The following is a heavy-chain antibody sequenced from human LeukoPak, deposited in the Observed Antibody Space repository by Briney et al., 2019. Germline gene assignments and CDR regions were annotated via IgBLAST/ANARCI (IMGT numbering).Heavy chain of an antibody. Sequence: SETLSLTCTVSGGSVSSSSYYWSWIRQPPGKGLEWIGYIYYSGSTNYNPSLKSRVTISIDTSKTQFSLKLSSVTAADTAVYYCARDAPTMVRGVFIIGGSLDYYYGMDVWGQGTTVTVSS. V-gene: IGHV4-61*01. J-gene: IGHJ6*02. CDR3: ARDAPTMVRGVFIIGGSLDYYYGMDV. D-gene: IGHD3-10*01. CDR1: GGSVSSSSYY. CDR2: IYYSGST.